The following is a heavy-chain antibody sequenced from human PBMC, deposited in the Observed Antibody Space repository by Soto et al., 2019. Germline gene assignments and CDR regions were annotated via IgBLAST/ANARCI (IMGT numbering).Heavy chain of an antibody. V-gene: IGHV1-3*01. Sequence: ASVKVSCKASGYTFTSYAMHWVRQAPGQRLEWMGWINAGNGNTKYSQKFQGRVTITADESTSTAYMELSSLRSEDTVVYYCARDRERRGYNSRYYCDYWGQGTLVTVSS. CDR3: ARDRERRGYNSRYYCDY. D-gene: IGHD5-12*01. CDR1: GYTFTSYA. J-gene: IGHJ4*02. CDR2: INAGNGNT.